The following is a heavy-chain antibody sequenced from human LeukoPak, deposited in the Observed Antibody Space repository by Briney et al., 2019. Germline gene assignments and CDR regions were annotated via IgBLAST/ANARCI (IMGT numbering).Heavy chain of an antibody. Sequence: XXTLSLTCTVCGGSLXXYYWSWIRQPAGKGLEWIGRIYTSGSTNYNPSPKRPVPMSVDTSKNQFSLKLSSVTAADTAVYYCASARIAAAGTFDYWGQGTLVTVSS. V-gene: IGHV4-4*07. D-gene: IGHD6-13*01. CDR3: ASARIAAAGTFDY. J-gene: IGHJ4*02. CDR1: GGSLXXYY. CDR2: IYTSGST.